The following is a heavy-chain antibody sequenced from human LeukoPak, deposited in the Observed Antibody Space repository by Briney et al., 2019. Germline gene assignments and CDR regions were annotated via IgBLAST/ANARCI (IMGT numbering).Heavy chain of an antibody. CDR2: ISAYNGNT. CDR3: ARSPGGPGLLWFGELSESQYFQH. Sequence: ASVKVSCKASGYTFTSYGISWVRQAPGQGLEWMGWISAYNGNTNYAQKLQGRVTMTTDTSTSTAYMELRSLRSEDTAVYYCARSPGGPGLLWFGELSESQYFQHWGQGTLVTVSS. CDR1: GYTFTSYG. J-gene: IGHJ1*01. V-gene: IGHV1-18*01. D-gene: IGHD3-10*01.